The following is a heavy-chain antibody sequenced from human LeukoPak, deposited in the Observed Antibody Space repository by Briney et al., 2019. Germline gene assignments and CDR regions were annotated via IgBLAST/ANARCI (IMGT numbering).Heavy chain of an antibody. V-gene: IGHV6-1*01. CDR3: GRGGGACDY. D-gene: IGHD4-11*01. Sequence: SQTLSLRSAISGDSVSCNSAAWTWIRQSPLRGLEWLGRTYYRSKWSNDYAVSVKSRITINTDTSKNHFSLQLNSVTPEDTAVYYCGRGGGACDYWGQGTMVTVTS. CDR2: TYYRSKWSN. J-gene: IGHJ3*01. CDR1: GDSVSCNSAA.